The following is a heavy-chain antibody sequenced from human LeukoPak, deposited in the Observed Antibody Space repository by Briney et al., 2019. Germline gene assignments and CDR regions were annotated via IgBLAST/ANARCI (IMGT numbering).Heavy chain of an antibody. J-gene: IGHJ4*02. Sequence: ASVKVSCKASGYTFTSYDINWVRQATGQGLEWMGGMNPNSGSTGYAHKFQGRVTMTRNTSINTAYMELSSLRAEDTAVYYCQREMKYCSGGSCYSGAFDYWRQGTLVTVSS. CDR3: QREMKYCSGGSCYSGAFDY. V-gene: IGHV1-8*01. D-gene: IGHD2-15*01. CDR2: MNPNSGST. CDR1: GYTFTSYD.